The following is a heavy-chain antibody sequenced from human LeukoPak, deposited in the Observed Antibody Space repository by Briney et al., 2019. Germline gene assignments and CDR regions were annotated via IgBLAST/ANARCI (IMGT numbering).Heavy chain of an antibody. D-gene: IGHD2-15*01. V-gene: IGHV1-69*01. CDR1: RGTFSSYA. CDR3: ARSGCSGGSCSRDWFDP. CDR2: IIPIFGTA. J-gene: IGHJ5*02. Sequence: SVKVSCKASRGTFSSYAISWVRQAPGQGLEWMGGIIPIFGTANYAQKFQGRVTITADESTSTAYMELSSLRSEDTAVYYCARSGCSGGSCSRDWFDPWGQGTLVTVSS.